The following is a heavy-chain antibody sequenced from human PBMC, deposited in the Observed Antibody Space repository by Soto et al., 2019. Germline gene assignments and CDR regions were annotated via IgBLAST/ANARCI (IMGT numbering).Heavy chain of an antibody. CDR3: ARVFSRSHNWNPWSYYYYYMDV. Sequence: GGSLRLSCAASGFTFSSYAMHWVRQAPGKGLEYVSAISSNGGSTYYANSVKGRFTISRDNSKNTLYLQMGSLRAEDMAVYYCARVFSRSHNWNPWSYYYYYMDVWGKGTTVTVSS. D-gene: IGHD1-20*01. CDR1: GFTFSSYA. V-gene: IGHV3-64*01. J-gene: IGHJ6*03. CDR2: ISSNGGST.